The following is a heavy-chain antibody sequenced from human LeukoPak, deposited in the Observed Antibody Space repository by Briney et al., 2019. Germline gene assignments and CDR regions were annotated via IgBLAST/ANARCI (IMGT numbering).Heavy chain of an antibody. V-gene: IGHV3-23*01. CDR2: ITGSSRST. D-gene: IGHD6-19*01. J-gene: IGHJ4*02. CDR1: GFTFSSYA. Sequence: TGGSLRLSCAASGFTFSSYAMSWVRQAPGKGLEWVSTITGSSRSTYYADSVRGRFTISRDNSKNTPYLQMNSLTAEDTAVYYCAKDTPLTAYSPGWSGNSFDSWGQGTLVTVSS. CDR3: AKDTPLTAYSPGWSGNSFDS.